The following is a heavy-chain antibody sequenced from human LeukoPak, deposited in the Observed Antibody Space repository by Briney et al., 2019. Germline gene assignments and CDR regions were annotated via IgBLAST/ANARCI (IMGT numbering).Heavy chain of an antibody. CDR3: ARTRARSPYYYYYMDV. Sequence: SETLSLTCTVSVYFISSGYYWGWIRQPPGKGLEWIGSIYHSGSTYYNPSLKSRVTISVDTSKNQFSLKLSSVTAADTAVYYCARTRARSPYYYYYMDVWGKGTTVTVSS. V-gene: IGHV4-38-2*02. J-gene: IGHJ6*03. CDR2: IYHSGST. D-gene: IGHD2-15*01. CDR1: VYFISSGYY.